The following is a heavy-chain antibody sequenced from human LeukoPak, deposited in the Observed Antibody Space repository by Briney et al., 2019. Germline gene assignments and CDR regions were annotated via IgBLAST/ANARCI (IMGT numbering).Heavy chain of an antibody. CDR2: IYYSGST. J-gene: IGHJ4*02. CDR1: GGSISNYY. CDR3: ARDLLNEGNHLDY. V-gene: IGHV4-59*01. D-gene: IGHD4-23*01. Sequence: SETLSLTCTVSGGSISNYYWSWIRQPPGKGLEWIGHIYYSGSTNYNPSLKSRVIISLDTSKNQFSLKVSSVTAADTAVYYCARDLLNEGNHLDYWGQGTLVTVSS.